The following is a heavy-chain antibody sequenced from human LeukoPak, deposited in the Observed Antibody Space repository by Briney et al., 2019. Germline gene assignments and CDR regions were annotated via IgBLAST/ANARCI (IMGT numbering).Heavy chain of an antibody. J-gene: IGHJ5*02. Sequence: SETLSLTCTVSGGSISTYYWSWIRQPPGKGLEWTGYIYYSGSTNYNPSLKSRVTISVDTSKNQFSLKLNSLTAADTAVYYCARGHRSMANNWFDPWGQGTLVTVSS. CDR1: GGSISTYY. D-gene: IGHD6-6*01. CDR2: IYYSGST. V-gene: IGHV4-59*01. CDR3: ARGHRSMANNWFDP.